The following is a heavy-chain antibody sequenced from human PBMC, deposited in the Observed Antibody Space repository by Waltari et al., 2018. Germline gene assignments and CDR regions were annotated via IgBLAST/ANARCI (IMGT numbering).Heavy chain of an antibody. CDR2: ISSSSSTI. D-gene: IGHD3-22*01. CDR3: ARDLPPYYYDSSGYYGAFDI. Sequence: EVQLVESGGGLVQPGGSLRLSCAASGFTFSSYSMNWVRQAPGKGLEWVSYISSSSSTIYYADSVKGRFTISRDNAKNSLYLQMNSLRAEDTAVYYCARDLPPYYYDSSGYYGAFDIWGQGTMVTVSS. CDR1: GFTFSSYS. J-gene: IGHJ3*02. V-gene: IGHV3-48*04.